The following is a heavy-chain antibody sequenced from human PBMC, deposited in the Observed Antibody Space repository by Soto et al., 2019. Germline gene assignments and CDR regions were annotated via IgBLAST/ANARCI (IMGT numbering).Heavy chain of an antibody. CDR3: ARRVSSGYYTRITYGMDG. CDR2: INPNSGGT. CDR1: GYTLTVYY. D-gene: IGHD3-22*01. J-gene: IGHJ6*04. Sequence: ASVKVSCTASGYTLTVYYMHWGPHAPGQVLEWMGWINPNSGGTNYAQKFQGRVTMTRDTSISTAYMELSRLRSDDTAVYYCARRVSSGYYTRITYGMDGWGKGTTVTVS. V-gene: IGHV1-2*02.